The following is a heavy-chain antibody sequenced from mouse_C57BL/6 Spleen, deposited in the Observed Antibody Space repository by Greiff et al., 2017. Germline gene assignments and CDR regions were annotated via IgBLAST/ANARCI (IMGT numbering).Heavy chain of an antibody. CDR2: IYPGSGNT. Sequence: VQLQQSGAELVRPGASVKLSCKASGYTFTDYYINWVKQRPGQGLEWIARIYPGSGNTYYNEKFKGKATLTAEKSSSTAYMQLSSLTSEDSAVYVCARGGSSGDYWGPGTSVTVSS. D-gene: IGHD3-2*02. J-gene: IGHJ4*01. V-gene: IGHV1-76*01. CDR3: ARGGSSGDY. CDR1: GYTFTDYY.